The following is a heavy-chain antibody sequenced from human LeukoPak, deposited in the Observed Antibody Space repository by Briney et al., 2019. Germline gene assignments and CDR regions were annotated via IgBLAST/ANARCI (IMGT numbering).Heavy chain of an antibody. J-gene: IGHJ6*03. CDR1: GFTFSSYS. V-gene: IGHV3-48*01. D-gene: IGHD2-21*02. CDR2: ISTSSSTI. CDR3: ARIVYGDFPEYYYYYMDV. Sequence: GGSLRLSCATSGFTFSSYSMNWVRQAPGKGLEWVSYISTSSSTIYYADSVKGRFTISRDNAKNSLSLQMDSLRAEDTAVYYCARIVYGDFPEYYYYYMDVWGKGTTVTVSS.